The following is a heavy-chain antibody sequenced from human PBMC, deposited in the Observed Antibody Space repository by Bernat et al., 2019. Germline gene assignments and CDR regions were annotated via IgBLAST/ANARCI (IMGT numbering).Heavy chain of an antibody. CDR3: AKDPGYSGYDWSDY. CDR2: ISYDGSNK. J-gene: IGHJ4*02. V-gene: IGHV3-30*18. D-gene: IGHD5-12*01. Sequence: QVQLVESGGGVVQPGRSLRLSCAASGFTFSSHGMHWVRQAPGKGLEWVAVISYDGSNKYYADSVKGRFTISRDNSKNTLYLQMNSLRAEDTAVYYCAKDPGYSGYDWSDYWGQGTLVTVSS. CDR1: GFTFSSHG.